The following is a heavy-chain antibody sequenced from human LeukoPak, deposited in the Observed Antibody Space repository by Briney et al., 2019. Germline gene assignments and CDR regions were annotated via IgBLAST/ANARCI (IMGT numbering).Heavy chain of an antibody. D-gene: IGHD2-15*01. V-gene: IGHV4-34*01. J-gene: IGHJ4*02. CDR3: ARGQSVKWWTAGRRPFDY. Sequence: SETLSLTCAVYGGSFSGYYWSWIRQPPGKGLEWIGEINHSGSTNYNPSLKSRVTISVDTSKNQFSLKLSSVTAADTAVYYCARGQSVKWWTAGRRPFDYWGQGTLVTVSS. CDR2: INHSGST. CDR1: GGSFSGYY.